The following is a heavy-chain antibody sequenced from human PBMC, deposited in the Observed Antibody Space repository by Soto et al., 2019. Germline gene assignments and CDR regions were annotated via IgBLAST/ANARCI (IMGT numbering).Heavy chain of an antibody. V-gene: IGHV4-39*01. J-gene: IGHJ3*02. CDR2: ISYSGST. D-gene: IGHD1-1*01. CDR3: ARHRSYNDAFDI. Sequence: QLQLQESGPGLVKASETLSLTCSVSGGSISSSSYYWGWIRQPPGKGLEWIGSISYSGSTSYNPSLRRRVTISVDTSKNQFSLKLSFVTAADTAVYYCARHRSYNDAFDIWGQGTMVTVSS. CDR1: GGSISSSSYY.